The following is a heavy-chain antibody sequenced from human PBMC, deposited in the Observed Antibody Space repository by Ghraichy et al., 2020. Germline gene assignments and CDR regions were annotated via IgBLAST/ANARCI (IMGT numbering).Heavy chain of an antibody. D-gene: IGHD3-3*01. J-gene: IGHJ6*02. CDR1: GYTFTSYD. Sequence: ASVKVSCKASGYTFTSYDINWVRQATGQGLEWKGWMNPNSGNTGYAQKFQGRVTMTRNTSISTAYMELSSLRSEDTAVYYCARVLRSGYSNYYYYGMDVWGQGTTVTVSS. V-gene: IGHV1-8*01. CDR2: MNPNSGNT. CDR3: ARVLRSGYSNYYYYGMDV.